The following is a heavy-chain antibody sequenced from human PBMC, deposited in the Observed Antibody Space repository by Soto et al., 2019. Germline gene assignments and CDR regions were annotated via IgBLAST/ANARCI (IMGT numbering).Heavy chain of an antibody. V-gene: IGHV1-69*01. CDR3: AAPYDSSGYYSRDFDY. CDR2: LIPIFGTA. J-gene: IGHJ4*02. D-gene: IGHD3-22*01. CDR1: GGTFSSSS. Sequence: QVQLVQSGAEVKKPGSSVKVSCKASGGTFSSSSISWVLQAPVQGLEWMVGLIPIFGTANYAQKFQGRVTITADESTSKASMELSSLRSEDTAVYYCAAPYDSSGYYSRDFDYCGQGTLVTVSS.